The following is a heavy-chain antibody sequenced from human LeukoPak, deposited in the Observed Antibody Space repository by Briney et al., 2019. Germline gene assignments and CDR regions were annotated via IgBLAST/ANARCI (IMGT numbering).Heavy chain of an antibody. CDR2: IIPIFGTA. V-gene: IGHV1-69*13. D-gene: IGHD3-3*01. Sequence: SVKVSCKAFGGTFSSYAISWVRQAPGQGLEWMGGIIPIFGTANYAQKFQGRVTITADESTSTAYMELSSLRSEDTAVYYCASPLRFLEWLDDAFDIWGQGTMVTVSS. CDR1: GGTFSSYA. J-gene: IGHJ3*02. CDR3: ASPLRFLEWLDDAFDI.